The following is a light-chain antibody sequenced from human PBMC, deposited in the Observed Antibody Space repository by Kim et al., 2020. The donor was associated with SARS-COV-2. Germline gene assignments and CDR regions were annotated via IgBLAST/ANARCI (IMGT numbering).Light chain of an antibody. V-gene: IGKV2-30*01. CDR2: NVS. J-gene: IGKJ1*01. CDR3: MQGTHWPKT. CDR1: QSLVYSDGNTY. Sequence: DVVMTRSPLSLPVTLGQPASISCRSSQSLVYSDGNTYLNWFQQRPGQSPRRLIYNVSNRDSGVPDRFSGSGSGTDFTLKISRVEAEDVGVYYCMQGTHWPKTFGQGTKVDIK.